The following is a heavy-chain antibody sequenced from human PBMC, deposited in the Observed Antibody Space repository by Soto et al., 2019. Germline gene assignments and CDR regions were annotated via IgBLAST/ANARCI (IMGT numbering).Heavy chain of an antibody. CDR2: INPNSGGT. D-gene: IGHD6-6*01. CDR3: ARARQLVYYYCGMDV. V-gene: IGHV1-2*04. J-gene: IGHJ6*02. CDR1: GYTFTGYY. Sequence: QVQLVQSGAEVKKPGASVKVSCKASGYTFTGYYMHWVRQAPGQGLEWMGWINPNSGGTNYAQKFQGWVTMTRDTSISTAYMELSRLRSDDTAVYYCARARQLVYYYCGMDVWGQGTTVTVSS.